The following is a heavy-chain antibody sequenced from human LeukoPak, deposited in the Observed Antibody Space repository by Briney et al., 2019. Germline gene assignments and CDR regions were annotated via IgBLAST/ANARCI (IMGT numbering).Heavy chain of an antibody. CDR3: AAHRMVRGVIDY. CDR2: ISAYNGNT. V-gene: IGHV1-18*01. D-gene: IGHD3-10*01. J-gene: IGHJ4*02. Sequence: ASVKVSCKASGYTFTSYGISWVRQAPGQGIEWMGWISAYNGNTNYAQKLQGRVTMTTDTSTSTAYMELRSLRSDDTAVYYCAAHRMVRGVIDYWGQGTLVTVSS. CDR1: GYTFTSYG.